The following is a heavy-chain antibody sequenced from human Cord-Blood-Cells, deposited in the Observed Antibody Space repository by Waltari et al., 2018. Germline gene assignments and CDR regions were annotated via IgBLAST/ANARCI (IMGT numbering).Heavy chain of an antibody. Sequence: QVQLVQSGAAVKKPGASVKVSCKVSGYTLTELSMHWVRQAPGKGLEWMGGLYPEDGETIYAKTFQGRVTMTEYTSTDTAYMELSSLRSEDTAVYYCATARFLGWLLFDYWGQGTLVTVSS. CDR3: ATARFLGWLLFDY. CDR1: GYTLTELS. J-gene: IGHJ4*02. D-gene: IGHD3-3*01. CDR2: LYPEDGET. V-gene: IGHV1-24*01.